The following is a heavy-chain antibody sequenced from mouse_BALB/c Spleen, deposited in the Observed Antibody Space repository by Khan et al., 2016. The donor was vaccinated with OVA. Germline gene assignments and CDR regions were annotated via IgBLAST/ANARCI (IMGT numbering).Heavy chain of an antibody. CDR1: GYTFTDYY. V-gene: IGHV1-77*01. CDR3: AKRNYFGYTFAY. J-gene: IGHJ3*01. D-gene: IGHD1-2*01. CDR2: ISPGSGDT. Sequence: QVQLQQSGAELARPGASVKLSCKASGYTFTDYYINWVQQRTGQGLEWIGEISPGSGDTYYNERFKGKATLTADNSSSTSYMQRSSLTSEASSFYCCAKRNYFGYTFAYWGQGTLVTVSA.